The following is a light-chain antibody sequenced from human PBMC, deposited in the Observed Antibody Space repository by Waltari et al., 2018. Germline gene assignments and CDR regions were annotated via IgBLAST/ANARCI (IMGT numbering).Light chain of an antibody. Sequence: DIQMTQSPSSLSASLGDRVTITCRASQGISNSLAWYQEKPGKAPKLLLYAASSLPLGVPSRFSGSGSGTDYTLTISSLQPEDYYCQQYGKTPPTFGGGTKLQIK. J-gene: IGKJ4*01. CDR1: QGISNS. V-gene: IGKV1-NL1*01. CDR3: QQYGKTPPT. CDR2: AAS.